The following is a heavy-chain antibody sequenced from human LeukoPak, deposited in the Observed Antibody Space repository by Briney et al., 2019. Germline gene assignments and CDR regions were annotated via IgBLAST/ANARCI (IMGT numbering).Heavy chain of an antibody. D-gene: IGHD4-17*01. CDR2: IYYSGST. V-gene: IGHV4-59*01. Sequence: SETLSLTCTVSGGSISSYYWSWIRQPPGKGLEWIGYIYYSGSTNYNPSLKSRVTISVDTSKNQFSLKLSSVTAADTAVYYCARGRSDYGDYDYWGQGTLVTVSS. J-gene: IGHJ4*02. CDR3: ARGRSDYGDYDY. CDR1: GGSISSYY.